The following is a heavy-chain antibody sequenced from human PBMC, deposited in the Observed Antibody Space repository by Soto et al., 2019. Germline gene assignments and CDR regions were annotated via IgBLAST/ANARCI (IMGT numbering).Heavy chain of an antibody. J-gene: IGHJ4*02. CDR2: SFSSGGT. D-gene: IGHD3-9*01. V-gene: IGHV3-23*05. CDR3: ARDREPDGIWTFDS. Sequence: PWWSPGLSSAACGSRLAKYAMGWVRQAPGKGLEWVAESFSSGGTQYADSVKGRFTISRDNSRNMVFLQMNGLRVEDTALYYCARDREPDGIWTFDSWGQGALVTVSS. CDR1: GSRLAKYA.